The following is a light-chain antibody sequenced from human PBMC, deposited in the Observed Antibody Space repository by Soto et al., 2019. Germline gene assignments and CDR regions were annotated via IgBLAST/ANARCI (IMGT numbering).Light chain of an antibody. CDR1: QSISSF. V-gene: IGKV3-11*01. J-gene: IGKJ4*01. Sequence: EIVMTQSPATLSLSPGERATLSCRASQSISSFLAWYQQKPGQAPRLLIYGASNRATGIPARFSGSGSGTDFTLTISRLEPGDFAVYYCQHRSNWLAFGGGTKVDI. CDR3: QHRSNWLA. CDR2: GAS.